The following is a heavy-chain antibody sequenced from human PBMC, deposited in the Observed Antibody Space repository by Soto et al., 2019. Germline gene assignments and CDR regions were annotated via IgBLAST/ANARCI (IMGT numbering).Heavy chain of an antibody. J-gene: IGHJ4*02. CDR3: ARGVMITFGGVIFDFDY. CDR2: INRNSGGT. D-gene: IGHD3-16*02. CDR1: GYTFTGYY. Sequence: ASMKVSCNASGYTFTGYYMHLVRQAPGQGLEWMRWINRNSGGTNNAQKCQGRITMTRDTSISTAYMELSRLRSDDTAVYYCARGVMITFGGVIFDFDYWGQGTLVTVSA. V-gene: IGHV1-2*02.